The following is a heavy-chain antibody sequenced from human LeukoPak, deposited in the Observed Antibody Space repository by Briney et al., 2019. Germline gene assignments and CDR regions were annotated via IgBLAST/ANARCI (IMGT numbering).Heavy chain of an antibody. CDR1: GFTFGDYA. CDR2: IRSKAYGGTT. V-gene: IGHV3-49*03. Sequence: GGSLRLSCTASGFTFGDYAMSWFRQAPGKGLEWVGFIRSKAYGGTTEYAASVKGRFTISRDDSKSIAYLQMNSLKTEDTAVYYCTSQSFYSSSWYNWFDPWGQGTLVTVSS. J-gene: IGHJ5*02. CDR3: TSQSFYSSSWYNWFDP. D-gene: IGHD6-13*01.